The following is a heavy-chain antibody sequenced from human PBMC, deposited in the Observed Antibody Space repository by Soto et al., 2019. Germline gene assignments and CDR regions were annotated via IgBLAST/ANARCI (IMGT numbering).Heavy chain of an antibody. CDR1: GYTFTSYY. CDR2: INPSGGST. D-gene: IGHD3-22*01. CDR3: ARVGYYYDSSGYYSTLYFQH. Sequence: ASVKVSCKASGYTFTSYYMHWVRQAPGQGLEWMGIINPSGGSTSYAQKFQGRVTMTRDTSTSTVYMELSSLRSEDTAVYYCARVGYYYDSSGYYSTLYFQHWGKGTLVTVS. V-gene: IGHV1-46*01. J-gene: IGHJ1*01.